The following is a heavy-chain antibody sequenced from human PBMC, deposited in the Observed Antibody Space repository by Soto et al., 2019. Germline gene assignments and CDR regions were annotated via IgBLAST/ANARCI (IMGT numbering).Heavy chain of an antibody. Sequence: QVQLVQSGAEVKKPGASVKVSCKASGYTFTSYGISWVRQAPGQGLEWMGWISAYNGNTNYAQKLQGRVTMTTDTSTSTAYMELRSLRSDDTAVYYCARDFFPEYYDFWSGYYSNWFDPWGQGTLVTVSS. D-gene: IGHD3-3*01. CDR3: ARDFFPEYYDFWSGYYSNWFDP. CDR1: GYTFTSYG. CDR2: ISAYNGNT. J-gene: IGHJ5*02. V-gene: IGHV1-18*04.